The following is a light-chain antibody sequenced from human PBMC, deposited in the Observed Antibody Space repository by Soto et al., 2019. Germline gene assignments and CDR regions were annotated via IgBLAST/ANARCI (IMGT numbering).Light chain of an antibody. CDR1: SSNIGSNY. V-gene: IGLV1-47*01. CDR3: AAWDDSLSGVV. J-gene: IGLJ2*01. CDR2: RNN. Sequence: QSVLTQPPSASGTPGQRVTISCSGSSSNIGSNYVYWYQQLPGSAPKLLIYRNNQRPSGGPVRFSGSKSGTSASLAISGLRSEDEADYYCAAWDDSLSGVVFGGGTKLTVL.